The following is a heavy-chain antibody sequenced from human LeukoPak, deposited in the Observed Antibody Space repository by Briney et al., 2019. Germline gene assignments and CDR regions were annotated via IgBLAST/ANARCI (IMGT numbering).Heavy chain of an antibody. J-gene: IGHJ3*02. CDR2: IYYSGST. D-gene: IGHD3-10*01. CDR3: ARGWVVRGARGAFDI. Sequence: SETLSLTCTVSGGSFSSYYWSWIRQPPGKGLEWIGYIYYSGSTNYNPSLKSRVTISVDTSKNQFSLKLSSVTAADTAVYYCARGWVVRGARGAFDIWGQGTMVTVSS. CDR1: GGSFSSYY. V-gene: IGHV4-59*01.